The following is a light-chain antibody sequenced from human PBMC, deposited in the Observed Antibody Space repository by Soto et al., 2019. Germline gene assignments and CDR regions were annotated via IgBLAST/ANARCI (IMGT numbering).Light chain of an antibody. J-gene: IGKJ1*01. CDR1: QGIRND. Sequence: IQMTQSPSSLSASVGDRVTITCRASQGIRNDLGWYQQKPGKAPKLLIYKASTLKSGVPSRFSGSGSGTEFTLTISSLQPDDFATYYCQHYNSYSEAFGQGTKVDIK. V-gene: IGKV1-5*03. CDR3: QHYNSYSEA. CDR2: KAS.